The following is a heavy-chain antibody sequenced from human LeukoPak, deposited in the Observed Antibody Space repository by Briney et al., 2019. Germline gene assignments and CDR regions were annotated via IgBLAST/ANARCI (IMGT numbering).Heavy chain of an antibody. V-gene: IGHV4-34*01. D-gene: IGHD6-6*01. J-gene: IGHJ4*02. CDR3: RKGSVESSSSPFDY. CDR2: INHSGST. Sequence: SETLSLTFAVYAASFSGSDWGSIRQPPGKGLEWIGEINHSGSTNYNPSLKSRVTISVDTSKNQFSLKLSSVTAADTAVYYCRKGSVESSSSPFDYWGQGTLVTVSS. CDR1: AASFSGSD.